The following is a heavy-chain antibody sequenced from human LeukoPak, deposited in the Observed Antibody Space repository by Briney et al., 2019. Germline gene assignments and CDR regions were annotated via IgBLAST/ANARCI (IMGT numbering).Heavy chain of an antibody. V-gene: IGHV4-34*01. Sequence: SETLSLTCAVYGGSFSGYYWSWIRQPPGKGLEWIGEINHSGSTNYNPSLKSRVTISVDTSKNQFSLKLSSVTAADTAVYYCASTYYDSSGYSHDAFDIWGQGTMVTVSS. CDR1: GGSFSGYY. J-gene: IGHJ3*02. D-gene: IGHD3-22*01. CDR2: INHSGST. CDR3: ASTYYDSSGYSHDAFDI.